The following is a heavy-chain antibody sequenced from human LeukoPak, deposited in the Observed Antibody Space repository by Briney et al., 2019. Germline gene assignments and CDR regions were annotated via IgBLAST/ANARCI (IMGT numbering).Heavy chain of an antibody. V-gene: IGHV4-39*07. CDR1: GGSISSSSYY. J-gene: IGHJ4*02. CDR3: ARGRTMVTGIDY. CDR2: IYYSGST. Sequence: KPSETLSLTCTVSGGSISSSSYYWGWIRQPPGKGLEWIGSIYYSGSTYYNPSLKSRVTISVDTSKNQFSLKLSSVTAADTAVYYCARGRTMVTGIDYWGQGTLVTVSS. D-gene: IGHD4/OR15-4a*01.